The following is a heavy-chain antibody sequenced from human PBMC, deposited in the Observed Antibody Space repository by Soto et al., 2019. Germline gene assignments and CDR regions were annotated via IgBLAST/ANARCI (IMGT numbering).Heavy chain of an antibody. CDR3: AREPRYCRGGSCSITGDAYDI. CDR2: ISNRGDT. Sequence: EVQLVESGGGLVQPGGSLRLSCTASGFIVSDTYANWVRQAPGKGLEWVSVISNRGDTHYADSVRGRFSLSRDISDNTLHLQMNNLGVEYTAVYYCAREPRYCRGGSCSITGDAYDIWGQGTMVTVSS. D-gene: IGHD2-15*01. J-gene: IGHJ3*02. CDR1: GFIVSDTY. V-gene: IGHV3-66*01.